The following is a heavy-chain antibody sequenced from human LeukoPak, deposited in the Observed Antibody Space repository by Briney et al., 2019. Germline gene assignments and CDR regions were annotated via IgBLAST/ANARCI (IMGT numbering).Heavy chain of an antibody. J-gene: IGHJ4*02. CDR1: GGSFSGYY. Sequence: NSSETLSLTCAVYGGSFSGYYWSWIRQPPGKGLEWIGEINHSGSTNYNPSLKSRVTISVDTSKNQFSLKLSSVTAADTAVYYCARGLNDICSGGSCYRLFDYWGQGTLVTVSS. CDR3: ARGLNDICSGGSCYRLFDY. D-gene: IGHD2-15*01. V-gene: IGHV4-34*01. CDR2: INHSGST.